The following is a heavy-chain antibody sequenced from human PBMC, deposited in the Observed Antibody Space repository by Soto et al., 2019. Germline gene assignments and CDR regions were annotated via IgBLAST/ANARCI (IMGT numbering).Heavy chain of an antibody. J-gene: IGHJ4*02. CDR3: TRVASGDWGVFDY. V-gene: IGHV3-74*01. CDR1: VFTFSSYW. Sequence: EVQLVESGGGLVQPGGSLRLSCAASVFTFSSYWMHWVRQAPGKGLVWVSRINRDGSSTSYADSVKGQFTISRDNAKNTLYLQMNSLRAEDTAVYYCTRVASGDWGVFDYWGQGTLVTVSS. CDR2: INRDGSST. D-gene: IGHD2-21*02.